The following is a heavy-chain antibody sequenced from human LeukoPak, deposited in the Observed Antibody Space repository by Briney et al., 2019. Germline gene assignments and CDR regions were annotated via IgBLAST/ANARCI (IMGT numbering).Heavy chain of an antibody. Sequence: GGPLTLSCAASGFTLSNYDMNWVRQAPGKGLEWVSSISTSSRYIYYKDSVRGRFTISRDDAKNSLYLEMNSLRAEDTAVYYCARADCSSSTCYLRRSWFDPWGQGTLVTVSS. CDR1: GFTLSNYD. CDR2: ISTSSRYI. J-gene: IGHJ5*02. D-gene: IGHD2-2*01. CDR3: ARADCSSSTCYLRRSWFDP. V-gene: IGHV3-21*01.